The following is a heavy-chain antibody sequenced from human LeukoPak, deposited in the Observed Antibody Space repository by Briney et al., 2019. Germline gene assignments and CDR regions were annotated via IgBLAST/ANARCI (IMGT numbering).Heavy chain of an antibody. V-gene: IGHV3-11*01. J-gene: IGHJ5*02. Sequence: GGSLRLSCAASGFTFSDYYMSWIRQAPGKGLEWVSYISSSGSTIYYADSVKGRFTISRDNAKNSLYLQMNSLRAEDTAVYYCARTLYYDILTGFPGDNWFDPWGQGTLVTVSS. CDR3: ARTLYYDILTGFPGDNWFDP. CDR1: GFTFSDYY. D-gene: IGHD3-9*01. CDR2: ISSSGSTI.